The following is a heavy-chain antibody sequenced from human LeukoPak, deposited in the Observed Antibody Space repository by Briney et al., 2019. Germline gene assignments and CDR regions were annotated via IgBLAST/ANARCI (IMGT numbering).Heavy chain of an antibody. Sequence: GGSLRLSCAASGFTFDDYAMHWVRQAPGKGLEWVSAISGSGGSTYYADSVKGRFTISRDNSKNTLYLQMNSLRAEDTAVYYCAKVATWVVYFDYWGQGTLVTVSS. J-gene: IGHJ4*02. CDR3: AKVATWVVYFDY. V-gene: IGHV3-23*01. D-gene: IGHD7-27*01. CDR1: GFTFDDYA. CDR2: ISGSGGST.